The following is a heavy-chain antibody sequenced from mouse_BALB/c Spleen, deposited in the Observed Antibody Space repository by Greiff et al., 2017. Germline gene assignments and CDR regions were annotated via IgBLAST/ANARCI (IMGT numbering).Heavy chain of an antibody. D-gene: IGHD1-1*01. Sequence: EVKLMESGPGLVKPSQSLSLTCTVTGYSITSDYAWNWIRQFPGNKLEWMGYISYSGSTSYNPSLKSRISITRDTSKNQFFLQLNSVTTEDTATYCCASLYYGSSYDYFDYWGQGTTLTVSS. J-gene: IGHJ2*01. CDR1: GYSITSDYA. CDR2: ISYSGST. CDR3: ASLYYGSSYDYFDY. V-gene: IGHV3-2*02.